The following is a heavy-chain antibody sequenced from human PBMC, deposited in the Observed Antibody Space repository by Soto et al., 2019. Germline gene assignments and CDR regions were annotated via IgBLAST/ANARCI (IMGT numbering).Heavy chain of an antibody. D-gene: IGHD2-8*01. J-gene: IGHJ4*02. CDR2: IYHSGNT. Sequence: PSETLSLTCVVSGYSISDGYNWAWIRQSPGKGLEWIGNIYHSGNTFYNPSLKSRVTISVDTSKNQFSLEVTSVTAADTAVYYCATWAYGAKRNFDYWGQGILVTVSS. CDR3: ATWAYGAKRNFDY. CDR1: GYSISDGYN. V-gene: IGHV4-38-2*01.